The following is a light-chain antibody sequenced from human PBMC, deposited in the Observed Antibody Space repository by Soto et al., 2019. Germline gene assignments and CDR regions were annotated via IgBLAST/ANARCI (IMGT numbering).Light chain of an antibody. Sequence: DIQMTQSPSTLSASVGDRVTITCRASQSINIWLAWYQQKPGRAPKLLIYKASTLESGVPLRFSGSGSGTEFTLTISSLQPDDFATYYCQQYNSYSFGQGTKVDI. J-gene: IGKJ1*01. CDR1: QSINIW. CDR2: KAS. V-gene: IGKV1-5*03. CDR3: QQYNSYS.